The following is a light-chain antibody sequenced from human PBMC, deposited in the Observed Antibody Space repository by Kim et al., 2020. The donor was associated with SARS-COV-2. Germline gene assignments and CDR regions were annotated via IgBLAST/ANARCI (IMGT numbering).Light chain of an antibody. V-gene: IGKV3-20*01. CDR2: GAS. CDR1: QSVSSNY. J-gene: IGKJ4*01. CDR3: QQYGSSPLT. Sequence: SPGERATLSCRASQSVSSNYLAWYQQKPGQAPRLLIYGASSRATGIPDRFMGSGSGTDFTLTISRLEPEDFAVYYCQQYGSSPLTFSGGTKVDIK.